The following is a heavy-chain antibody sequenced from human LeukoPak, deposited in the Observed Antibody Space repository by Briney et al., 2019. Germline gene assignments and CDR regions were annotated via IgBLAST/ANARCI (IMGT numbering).Heavy chain of an antibody. J-gene: IGHJ5*02. CDR1: GHTFTGYY. CDR3: ATPSSSSWYGFDP. V-gene: IGHV1-2*02. CDR2: IDANSGGT. D-gene: IGHD6-13*01. Sequence: ASVKVSCKVSGHTFTGYYIHWVRQAPGQGLEWMGWIDANSGGTSYAQKFQGRVTKTRDTSISTAYMELSRLTSADTAVYRCATPSSSSWYGFDPWGQGTLVTVSS.